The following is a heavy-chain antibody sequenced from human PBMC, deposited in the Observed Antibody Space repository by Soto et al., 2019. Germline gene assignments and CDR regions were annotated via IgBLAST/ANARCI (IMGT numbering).Heavy chain of an antibody. CDR2: IYYSGST. CDR1: GGSISSSSYY. V-gene: IGHV4-39*01. J-gene: IGHJ4*02. Sequence: KASETLSLTCTVSGGSISSSSYYWAWIRQPPGKGLEWIGTIYYSGSTYYNPSLKSRVTISVDTSKSQFSLKLSSVTAADTAVYYCASLLYYDSSGFYHSFDYWGQGTLVTVSS. D-gene: IGHD3-22*01. CDR3: ASLLYYDSSGFYHSFDY.